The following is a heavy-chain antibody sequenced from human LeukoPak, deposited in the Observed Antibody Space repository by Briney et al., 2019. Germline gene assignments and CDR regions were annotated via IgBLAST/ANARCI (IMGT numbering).Heavy chain of an antibody. D-gene: IGHD5-18*01. Sequence: GGSLRLSCTASGFTFGDYAMSWFRQAPGKGLEWVGFIRSKAYGGTTEYAASVKGRFTISRDDSKSIAYLQMNSLKTEDTAVYYCTTRGYSYGYESWFDPWGQGTLVTVSS. CDR3: TTRGYSYGYESWFDP. CDR1: GFTFGDYA. J-gene: IGHJ5*02. CDR2: IRSKAYGGTT. V-gene: IGHV3-49*03.